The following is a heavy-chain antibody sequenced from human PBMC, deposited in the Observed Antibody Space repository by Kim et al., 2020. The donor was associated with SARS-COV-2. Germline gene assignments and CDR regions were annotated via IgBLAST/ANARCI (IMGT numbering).Heavy chain of an antibody. J-gene: IGHJ4*02. V-gene: IGHV3-23*01. CDR3: AKVSSQKLVFFFDY. D-gene: IGHD6-13*01. Sequence: SVKGPFTITRNTSKNTLYLQMNSLRDDDTAVYYCAKVSSQKLVFFFDYWGQGTLVSVSP.